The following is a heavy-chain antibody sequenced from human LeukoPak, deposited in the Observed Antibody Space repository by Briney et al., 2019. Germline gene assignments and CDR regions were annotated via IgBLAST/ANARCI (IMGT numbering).Heavy chain of an antibody. CDR1: GGSISSSSYY. CDR3: ARLSTVTTLHACDI. Sequence: PSETLSLTCTVSGGSISSSSYYWGWIRQPPGKGLEWIGSIYYSGSTYYNPSLKSRVTIYVDTSKNQFSLKLSSVTAADTAVYYCARLSTVTTLHACDIWGQGTMVTVSS. D-gene: IGHD4-17*01. J-gene: IGHJ3*02. V-gene: IGHV4-39*01. CDR2: IYYSGST.